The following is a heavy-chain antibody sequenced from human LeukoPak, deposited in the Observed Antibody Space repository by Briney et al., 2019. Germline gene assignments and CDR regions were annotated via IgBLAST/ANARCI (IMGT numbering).Heavy chain of an antibody. J-gene: IGHJ4*02. CDR1: GGSISSYY. V-gene: IGHV4-4*07. CDR2: IYISGST. CDR3: ARDRGTWNDDGFDY. Sequence: SETLSLTCTVPGGSISSYYWSWIRQPAGQGLEWIGRIYISGSTNYNPSLKSRVTMSVDTSKNQFSLKLSSVTAAATAVYYCARDRGTWNDDGFDYWGQGTLVTVSS. D-gene: IGHD1-1*01.